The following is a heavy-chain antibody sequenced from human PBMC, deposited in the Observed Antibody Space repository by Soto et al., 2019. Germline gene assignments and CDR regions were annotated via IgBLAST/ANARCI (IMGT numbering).Heavy chain of an antibody. CDR3: ARVQRYSGSYRWFDP. D-gene: IGHD5-12*01. V-gene: IGHV4-4*07. J-gene: IGHJ5*02. CDR2: IYDTGSV. Sequence: PSETLSLTCTVSGGSIRDYYWSWIRQPAGKGLEWVGRIYDTGSVNYNPSLKSRVTMSVDTSQNQLSLKLSPVTAADTAVYYCARVQRYSGSYRWFDPWGQGTLVTVSS. CDR1: GGSIRDYY.